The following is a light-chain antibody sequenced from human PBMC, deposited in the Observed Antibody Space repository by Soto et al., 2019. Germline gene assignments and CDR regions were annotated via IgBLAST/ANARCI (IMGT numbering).Light chain of an antibody. CDR3: QQRTNGPPYT. CDR1: QSVSSY. J-gene: IGKJ2*01. CDR2: DAS. Sequence: EIVLTQSPATLSLSPGERATLSCRASQSVSSYLACYQQKPGQAPRLLIYDASNRATGIPARFSGSGSGTDFNLTISSLEPEDFAVYYCQQRTNGPPYTFGQGTKLEIK. V-gene: IGKV3-11*01.